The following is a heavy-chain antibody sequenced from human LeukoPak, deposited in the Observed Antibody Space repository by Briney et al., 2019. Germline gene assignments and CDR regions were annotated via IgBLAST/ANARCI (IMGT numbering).Heavy chain of an antibody. Sequence: GGSLRLSCAASGFTFSSHLMHWVRQAQGTGLVWVSSVKSDGTATNYADSVKGRFTISGDNAKNTLYLQMNSLRVEDTAVYYCVRKFATGDWGQGTLVTVSS. J-gene: IGHJ4*02. CDR3: VRKFATGD. V-gene: IGHV3-74*01. CDR2: VKSDGTAT. D-gene: IGHD1-14*01. CDR1: GFTFSSHL.